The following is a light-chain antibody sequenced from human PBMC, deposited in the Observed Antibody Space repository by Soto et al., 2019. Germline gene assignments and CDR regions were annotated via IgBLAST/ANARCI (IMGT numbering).Light chain of an antibody. J-gene: IGKJ1*01. V-gene: IGKV3-20*01. CDR1: QSVSNDY. Sequence: EVVLTQYPGTLSLSPRERATLSCRASQSVSNDYLAWYQHKPGQAPRLLIYGAYNRAPGIPDRLSGSGSGPDFTLTISRLEPDDFAVYYCQQYAASPRSFGQGTLVEVK. CDR2: GAY. CDR3: QQYAASPRS.